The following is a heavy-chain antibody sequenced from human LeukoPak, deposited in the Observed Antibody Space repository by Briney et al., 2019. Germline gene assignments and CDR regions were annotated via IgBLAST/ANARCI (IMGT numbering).Heavy chain of an antibody. CDR2: IYTSGNT. Sequence: PSETLSLTCTVSGGSISSGSYYWSWIRQPAGKGLEWIGRIYTSGNTNYNPSLKSRVTISVDTSKNQFSLKLSSVTAADTAVYYCAREGWLLYGSGSYYKRAAFDIWGQGTMVTVSS. V-gene: IGHV4-61*02. CDR3: AREGWLLYGSGSYYKRAAFDI. CDR1: GGSISSGSYY. D-gene: IGHD3-10*01. J-gene: IGHJ3*02.